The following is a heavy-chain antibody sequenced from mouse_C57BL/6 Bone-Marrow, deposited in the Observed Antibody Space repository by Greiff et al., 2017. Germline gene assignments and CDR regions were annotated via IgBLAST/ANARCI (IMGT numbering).Heavy chain of an antibody. J-gene: IGHJ1*03. CDR1: GYTFTSYW. Sequence: VQLQQPGAELVKPGASVKLSCKASGYTFTSYWMHWVKQRPGQGLEWIGMIHPNSGSTNYNEKFKSKATLTVDKSSSTAYMQLSSLTSEDSAVYYCARIPNTTVVGHWYFDVWGTGTTVTVSS. D-gene: IGHD1-1*01. V-gene: IGHV1-64*01. CDR3: ARIPNTTVVGHWYFDV. CDR2: IHPNSGST.